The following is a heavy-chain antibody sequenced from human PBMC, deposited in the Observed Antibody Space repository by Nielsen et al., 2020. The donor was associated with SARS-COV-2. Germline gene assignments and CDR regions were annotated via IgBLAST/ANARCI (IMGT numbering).Heavy chain of an antibody. CDR2: VSMDGRGT. CDR3: TRDGHHWDLDN. Sequence: GESLKISCAASGFTFSNYWMHWVRQAPGKGLVWVARVSMDGRGTNYADSVKGRFTISRDNGENTLHLDMSSLRVGDSAVYYCTRDGHHWDLDNWGQGALVTVSS. CDR1: GFTFSNYW. J-gene: IGHJ4*02. D-gene: IGHD7-27*01. V-gene: IGHV3-74*01.